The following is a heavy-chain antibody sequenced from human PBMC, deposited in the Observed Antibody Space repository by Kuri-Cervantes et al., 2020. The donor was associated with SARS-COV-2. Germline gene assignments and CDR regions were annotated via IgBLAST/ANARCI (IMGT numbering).Heavy chain of an antibody. CDR2: IYWDDDK. J-gene: IGHJ4*02. CDR3: ARIRFGGYKYYFDY. CDR1: GFSLSTSGVG. V-gene: IGHV2-5*02. Sequence: SGHTLPHPHHTLTLASTFSGFSLSTSGVGVGWIRQPPGKALEWLALIYWDDDKRYSPSLKSRLTITKDTSKNQVVLTMTNMDPVDTATYYCARIRFGGYKYYFDYWGQGTLVTVSS. D-gene: IGHD5-12*01.